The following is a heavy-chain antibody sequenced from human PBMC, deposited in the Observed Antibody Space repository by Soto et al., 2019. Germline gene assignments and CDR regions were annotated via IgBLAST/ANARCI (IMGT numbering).Heavy chain of an antibody. Sequence: EVQLVESGGGLVQPGRSLRLSCTTSGFTSGDYGMSWFRQAPGKGLEWVSFIRSKAYGGTADYAASVKGRFTISRDDSKSIAYLQMTSLNTEDTAVYYCTRDQLNKWLVGLASWGQGTLVTVSS. CDR1: GFTSGDYG. V-gene: IGHV3-49*03. CDR3: TRDQLNKWLVGLAS. CDR2: IRSKAYGGTA. J-gene: IGHJ4*02. D-gene: IGHD6-19*01.